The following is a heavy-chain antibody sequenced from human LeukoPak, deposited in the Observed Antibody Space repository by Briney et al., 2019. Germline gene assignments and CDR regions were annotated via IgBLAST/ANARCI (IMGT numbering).Heavy chain of an antibody. CDR2: ISAYNGNT. CDR3: ARDRNWRWELLYWYFDL. Sequence: ASVKVSCKASGYTLTSYGISWVRQAPGQGLEWMGWISAYNGNTNYAQKLQGRVTMTTDTSTSTAYMELRSLRSDDTAVYYCARDRNWRWELLYWYFDLWGRGTLVTVSS. CDR1: GYTLTSYG. D-gene: IGHD1-26*01. J-gene: IGHJ2*01. V-gene: IGHV1-18*01.